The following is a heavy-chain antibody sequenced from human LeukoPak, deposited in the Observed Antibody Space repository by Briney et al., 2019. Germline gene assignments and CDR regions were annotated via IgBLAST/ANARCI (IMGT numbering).Heavy chain of an antibody. Sequence: GESLKISCKGSGYSFTSYWIGWVRQAPGQGLEWMGWISAYNGNTNYAQKLQGRVTMTTDTSTSTAYMELRSLRSDDTAVYYCARDSPYYYGSGSYYDHNRHFDYWGQGTLVTVSS. CDR3: ARDSPYYYGSGSYYDHNRHFDY. V-gene: IGHV1-18*04. D-gene: IGHD3-10*01. J-gene: IGHJ4*02. CDR2: ISAYNGNT. CDR1: GYSFTSYW.